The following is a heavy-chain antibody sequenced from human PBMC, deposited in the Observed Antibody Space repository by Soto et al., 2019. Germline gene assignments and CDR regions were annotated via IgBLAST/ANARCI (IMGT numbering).Heavy chain of an antibody. CDR2: INPNSGGT. V-gene: IGHV1-2*04. D-gene: IGHD1-1*01. CDR3: ARAGEGNAGGWPFDY. CDR1: GYTFTGYY. J-gene: IGHJ4*02. Sequence: QVQLVQSGAEVKKPGASVKVSCKASGYTFTGYYMHWVRQAPGQGLEWMGWINPNSGGTNYAQKFQGWVTMTRDTSISTAYMELSRLRSDDTAVYYCARAGEGNAGGWPFDYWGQGTLVTVSS.